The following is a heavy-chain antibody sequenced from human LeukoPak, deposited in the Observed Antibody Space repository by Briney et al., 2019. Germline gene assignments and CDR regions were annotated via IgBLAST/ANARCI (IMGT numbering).Heavy chain of an antibody. J-gene: IGHJ5*02. CDR3: ARGPYPNPRA. V-gene: IGHV4-34*01. CDR1: GGSFSGYF. Sequence: KPSETLSLTCAVYGGSFSGYFWSWIRQPPGKGLEWIGEINRSGDTYHNPSLESRVTISVDTSKSQFSLKLASVTAADTAVYYCARGPYPNPRAWGQGTLVTVSS. D-gene: IGHD1-14*01. CDR2: INRSGDT.